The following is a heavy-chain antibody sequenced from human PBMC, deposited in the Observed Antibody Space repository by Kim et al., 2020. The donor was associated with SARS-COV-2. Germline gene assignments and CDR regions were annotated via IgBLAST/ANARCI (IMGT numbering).Heavy chain of an antibody. J-gene: IGHJ6*01. D-gene: IGHD3-16*01. V-gene: IGHV3-23*01. CDR2: ISPSGGNT. Sequence: GRSLRLSCAASGFTFRSYLMTWVRQAPGKGLEWVSAISPSGGNTHYADSVKGRLIISRDNSKKTLFLFMNSLRVADMAIYYCAKDWGRDYYQHYGLDAWG. CDR3: AKDWGRDYYQHYGLDA. CDR1: GFTFRSYL.